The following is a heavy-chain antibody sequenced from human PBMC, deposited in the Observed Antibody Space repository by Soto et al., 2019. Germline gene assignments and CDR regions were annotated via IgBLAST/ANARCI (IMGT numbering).Heavy chain of an antibody. CDR3: ARRRYDMLTGYFHAPYDY. Sequence: SETLSLTCAVSGCSMRSSTDYWGWIRQPPGKGLEWIGNICYSGSTYYNPSLMSRVTVSVDTSKNQFSLKLSSVTAADTAVYYCARRRYDMLTGYFHAPYDYWGQGALVTVSS. D-gene: IGHD3-9*01. CDR2: ICYSGST. V-gene: IGHV4-39*01. J-gene: IGHJ4*02. CDR1: GCSMRSSTDY.